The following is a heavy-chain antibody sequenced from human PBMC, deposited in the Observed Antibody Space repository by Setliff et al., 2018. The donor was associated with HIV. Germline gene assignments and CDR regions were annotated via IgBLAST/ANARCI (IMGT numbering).Heavy chain of an antibody. CDR1: GFTFSSYW. CDR3: ATITVAGTGAFDI. D-gene: IGHD6-19*01. J-gene: IGHJ3*02. Sequence: GGSLRLSCAASGFTFSSYWMHWVRQAPGKGLVWVSRINTDGSTTNYADSVKGRFTISRDNAKNTLYLQMNSLTAEDTAVYYCATITVAGTGAFDIWGQGTMVTVSS. V-gene: IGHV3-74*01. CDR2: INTDGSTT.